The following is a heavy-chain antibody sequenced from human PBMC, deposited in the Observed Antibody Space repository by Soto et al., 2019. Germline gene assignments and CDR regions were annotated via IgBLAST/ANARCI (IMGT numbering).Heavy chain of an antibody. D-gene: IGHD6-13*01. CDR3: ARVWAPGGIAAAGTGFDY. Sequence: XSVKVSCKASGYTFTSYAMHWVRQAPGQRLEWMGWINAGNGNTKYSQKFQGRVTITRDTSASTAYMELSSLRSEDTAVYYCARVWAPGGIAAAGTGFDYWGQGTLVTVSS. CDR1: GYTFTSYA. V-gene: IGHV1-3*01. J-gene: IGHJ4*02. CDR2: INAGNGNT.